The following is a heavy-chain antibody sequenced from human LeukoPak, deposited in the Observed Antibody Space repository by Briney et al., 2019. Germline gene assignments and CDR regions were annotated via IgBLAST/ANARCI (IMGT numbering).Heavy chain of an antibody. J-gene: IGHJ4*02. Sequence: ASVKVSCKASGYTFTGYYMHWVRQAPGQGLEWVGRINPNSGGTNYAQKFQGRVTMTRDTSISTAYMELSRLRSDDTAVYYCARVWELLGIDYWGQGTLVTVSS. CDR1: GYTFTGYY. CDR2: INPNSGGT. V-gene: IGHV1-2*06. D-gene: IGHD1-26*01. CDR3: ARVWELLGIDY.